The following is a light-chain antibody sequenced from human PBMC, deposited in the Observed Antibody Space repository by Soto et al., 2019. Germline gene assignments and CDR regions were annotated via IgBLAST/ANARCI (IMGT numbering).Light chain of an antibody. CDR2: AAS. CDR3: QQYNNWSGT. J-gene: IGKJ1*01. Sequence: DIQMTQFPFSLSASVGDRGTIPCRASQGIRNDLGWYQQKPGKAPKRLIYAASSLQSGVPSRFSGSGSGTEFTLTISSLQSEDFAVYYCQQYNNWSGTFGQGTKVDIK. CDR1: QGIRND. V-gene: IGKV1-17*01.